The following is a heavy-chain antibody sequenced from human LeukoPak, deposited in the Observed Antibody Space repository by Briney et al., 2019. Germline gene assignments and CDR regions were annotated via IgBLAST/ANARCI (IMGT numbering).Heavy chain of an antibody. CDR1: GFTFSSCS. V-gene: IGHV3-48*02. CDR2: VSSSSSSI. CDR3: ARREGYTSGWYSY. J-gene: IGHJ4*02. Sequence: GGSLRLSCAASGFTFSSCSMNWVRQTPGKGLEWVSYVSSSSSSIYYADSVKGRFTISRDNAKNSLYLQMNSLRDEDTAVYYCARREGYTSGWYSYWGQGTLVTVSS. D-gene: IGHD6-19*01.